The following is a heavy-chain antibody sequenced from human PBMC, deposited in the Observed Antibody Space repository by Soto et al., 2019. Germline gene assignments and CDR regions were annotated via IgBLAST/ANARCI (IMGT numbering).Heavy chain of an antibody. D-gene: IGHD3-9*01. CDR2: ISGSGGST. J-gene: IGHJ4*02. CDR3: AKLSHFDWLFQWDY. V-gene: IGHV3-23*01. Sequence: GGSLRLSCAASGFTFSSYAMSWVRQAPGKGLEWVSAISGSGGSTYYADSVKGRFTISRDNSKNTLYLQMNSLRAEDTAVYYCAKLSHFDWLFQWDYWGQGTLVTVSS. CDR1: GFTFSSYA.